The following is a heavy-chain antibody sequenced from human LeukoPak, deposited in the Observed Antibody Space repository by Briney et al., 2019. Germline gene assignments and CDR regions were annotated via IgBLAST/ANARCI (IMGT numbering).Heavy chain of an antibody. V-gene: IGHV1-46*01. Sequence: ASVKVSCKASGYTFTNYYIHWVRQAPGQGLEWMGIINPGGRSTSYAQKFQGRVTMTRDTSTSTVYMELSSLRSEDTAVYYCARDRGYSYGLYYYYMDVWGKGTTVTISS. D-gene: IGHD5-18*01. J-gene: IGHJ6*03. CDR1: GYTFTNYY. CDR3: ARDRGYSYGLYYYYMDV. CDR2: INPGGRST.